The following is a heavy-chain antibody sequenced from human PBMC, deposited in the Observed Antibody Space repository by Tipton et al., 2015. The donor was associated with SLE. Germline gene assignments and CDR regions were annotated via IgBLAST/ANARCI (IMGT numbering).Heavy chain of an antibody. V-gene: IGHV4-4*07. CDR1: GFTFSSYA. D-gene: IGHD3-3*01. CDR2: IYTSGST. CDR3: ARDLEWLFGWFDP. Sequence: LRLSCAASGFTFSSYAMSWIRQPAGKGLEWIGRIYTSGSTNYNPSLKSRVTISVDTSKNQFSLKLSSVTAADTAVYYCARDLEWLFGWFDPWGQGTLVTVSS. J-gene: IGHJ5*02.